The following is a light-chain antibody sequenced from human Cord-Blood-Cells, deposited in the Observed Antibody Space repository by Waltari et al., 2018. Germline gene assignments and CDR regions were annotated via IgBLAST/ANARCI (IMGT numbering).Light chain of an antibody. J-gene: IGLJ2*01. CDR3: QTWGTGIQV. V-gene: IGLV4-69*01. CDR2: LNSDGSH. CDR1: SGHSSYA. Sequence: QLVLTQSPSASASLGASVKRTCTLSSGHSSYAIAWHQQQPEKGPRYLMKLNSDGSHSKGDEIPDRFSGSSSGAERYLTISSLQSEDEADYYCQTWGTGIQVFGGGTKLTVL.